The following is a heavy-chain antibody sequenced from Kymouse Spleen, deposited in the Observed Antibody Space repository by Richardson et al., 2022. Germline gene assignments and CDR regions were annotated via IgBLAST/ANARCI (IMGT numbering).Heavy chain of an antibody. Sequence: QVQLQQWGAGLLKPSETLSLTCAVYGGSFSGYYWSWIRQPPGKGLEWIGEINHSGSTNYNPSLKSRVTISVDTSKNQFSLKLSSVTAADTAVYYCARRIAAPPDAFDIWGQGTMVTVSS. V-gene: IGHV4-34*01. D-gene: IGHD6-6*01. CDR3: ARRIAAPPDAFDI. CDR2: INHSGST. CDR1: GGSFSGYY. J-gene: IGHJ3*02.